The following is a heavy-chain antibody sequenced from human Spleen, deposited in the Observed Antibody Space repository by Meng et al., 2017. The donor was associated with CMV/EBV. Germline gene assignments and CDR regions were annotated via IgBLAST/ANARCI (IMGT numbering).Heavy chain of an antibody. J-gene: IGHJ4*02. V-gene: IGHV1-18*01. CDR1: GFTLSNYG. Sequence: KASGFTLSNYGVSWVRQAPGQGLEFMGWISDYNGNTNYAQNLQGRVTMTTDSSTSTAYMELRSLRSDDTAVYYCARDWNSWGSYFDYWGQGTLVTVSS. D-gene: IGHD1-7*01. CDR2: ISDYNGNT. CDR3: ARDWNSWGSYFDY.